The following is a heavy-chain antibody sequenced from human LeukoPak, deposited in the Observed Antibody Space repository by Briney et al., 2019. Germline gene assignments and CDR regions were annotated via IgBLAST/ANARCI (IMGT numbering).Heavy chain of an antibody. Sequence: SVKVSCKASGYTFTGYYIHWVRQAPGQGLECMGWINPNSGGTNYAQKFQGRATMTRDTSISTAYMELSRLRSDDTAVYYCARGGSGSYFSWLDPWGQGTLVTVSS. CDR2: INPNSGGT. CDR3: ARGGSGSYFSWLDP. D-gene: IGHD3-10*01. V-gene: IGHV1-2*02. J-gene: IGHJ5*02. CDR1: GYTFTGYY.